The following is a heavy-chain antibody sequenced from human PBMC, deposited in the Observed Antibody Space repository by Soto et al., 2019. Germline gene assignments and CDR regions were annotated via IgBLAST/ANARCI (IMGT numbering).Heavy chain of an antibody. CDR1: GGSFSGYY. CDR2: INHSGST. V-gene: IGHV4-34*01. D-gene: IGHD5-12*01. CDR3: ARGARWLRFYSSSRFDP. Sequence: QVQLQQWGAGLLKPSETLSLTCAVYGGSFSGYYWSWIRQPPGKGLEWIGEINHSGSTNYNPSLKTRVTISVDTSKNQFSLKLSSVTAADTAVYYCARGARWLRFYSSSRFDPWGQGTLVTVST. J-gene: IGHJ5*02.